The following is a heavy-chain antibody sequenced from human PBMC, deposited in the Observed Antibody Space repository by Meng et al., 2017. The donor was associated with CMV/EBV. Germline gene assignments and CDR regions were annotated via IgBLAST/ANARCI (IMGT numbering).Heavy chain of an antibody. J-gene: IGHJ6*02. CDR1: GYSISSGYY. V-gene: IGHV4-38-2*02. Sequence: SETLSLTCTVSGYSISSGYYWGWIRQPPGKGLEWIGSIYHSGSTYYNPSLKSRVTISVDTSENQFSLKLSSVTAADTAVYYCARDGIVVVPAATAHYYYYGMDVWGQGTTVTVSS. CDR3: ARDGIVVVPAATAHYYYYGMDV. D-gene: IGHD2-2*01. CDR2: IYHSGST.